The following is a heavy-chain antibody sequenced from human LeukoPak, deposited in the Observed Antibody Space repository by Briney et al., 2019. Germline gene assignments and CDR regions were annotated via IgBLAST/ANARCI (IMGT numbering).Heavy chain of an antibody. V-gene: IGHV3-30*04. J-gene: IGHJ2*01. CDR2: ISTDGSYK. Sequence: GGSLRLSCAVSGFTFSSFPFHWVRQAPGKGLESVAAISTDGSYKYPGDSVKGRFTTSRDNPMNTLYLQMNGLRADDTAVYYCARRLIPGRWYFDLWGRGTLVTVSS. CDR3: ARRLIPGRWYFDL. CDR1: GFTFSSFP.